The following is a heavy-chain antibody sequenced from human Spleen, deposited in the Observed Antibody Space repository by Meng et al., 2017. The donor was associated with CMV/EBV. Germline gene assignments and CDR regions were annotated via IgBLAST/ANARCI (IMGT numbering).Heavy chain of an antibody. D-gene: IGHD5-18*01. V-gene: IGHV1-69*10. CDR2: IIPILGIA. Sequence: SVKVSCKASGYNFTGYYMHWVRQAPGQGLEWMGGIIPILGIANYAQKFQGRVTITADKSTSTAYMELSSLRSEDTAVYYCAREDTRSYVTQWNWFDPWGQGTLVTVSS. CDR1: GYNFTGYY. J-gene: IGHJ5*02. CDR3: AREDTRSYVTQWNWFDP.